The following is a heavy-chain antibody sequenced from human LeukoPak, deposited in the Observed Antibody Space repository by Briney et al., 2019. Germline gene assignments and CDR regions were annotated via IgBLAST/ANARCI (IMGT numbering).Heavy chain of an antibody. Sequence: GGSLRLSCAASGFTFSSYAMHWVRQAPGKGVVGVAVISYDGSNKYYADSVKGRFTISRDNSKNTLYLQMNSLRAEDTAVYYCAREGRAYCSGGSCPIGFDIWGQGTMVTVSS. V-gene: IGHV3-30*04. CDR1: GFTFSSYA. CDR3: AREGRAYCSGGSCPIGFDI. J-gene: IGHJ3*02. D-gene: IGHD2-15*01. CDR2: ISYDGSNK.